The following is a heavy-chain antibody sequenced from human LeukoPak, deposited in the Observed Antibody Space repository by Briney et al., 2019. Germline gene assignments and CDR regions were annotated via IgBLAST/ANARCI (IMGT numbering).Heavy chain of an antibody. V-gene: IGHV4-59*12. CDR2: IYYSGST. Sequence: PSETLSLTCTVSGGSISSYYWSWIRQPPGKGLEWIGYIYYSGSTNYNPSLKSRVTMSVDTSKNQFSLKLSSVTAADTAVYYCARDLYCSGGSCYANWYFDLWGRGTLVTVSS. CDR1: GGSISSYY. CDR3: ARDLYCSGGSCYANWYFDL. J-gene: IGHJ2*01. D-gene: IGHD2-15*01.